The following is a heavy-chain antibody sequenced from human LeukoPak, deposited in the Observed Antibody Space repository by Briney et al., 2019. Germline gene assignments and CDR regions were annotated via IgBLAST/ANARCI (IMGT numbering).Heavy chain of an antibody. Sequence: PSETLTLSCAASAHSISSDAMLWTCIRQPPGKGLEWIGYIYHSGSTYYNPSLKSRVTISVDRSKNQFSLKLSSVTAADTAVYYCDTAASYSARWDRHGQVHCYRMDVWGQGTTVTVSS. CDR1: AHSISSDAML. J-gene: IGHJ6*02. CDR2: IYHSGST. CDR3: DTAASYSARWDRHGQVHCYRMDV. V-gene: IGHV4-30-2*01. D-gene: IGHD3-10*01.